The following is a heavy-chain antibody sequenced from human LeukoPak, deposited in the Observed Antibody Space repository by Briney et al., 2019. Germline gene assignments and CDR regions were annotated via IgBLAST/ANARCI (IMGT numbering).Heavy chain of an antibody. V-gene: IGHV3-23*01. D-gene: IGHD3-3*01. CDR3: AKDLEYYDFWSGSPWGWFDP. CDR1: GFTFSSYA. J-gene: IGHJ5*02. CDR2: ISGSGGST. Sequence: GGSLRLSCAASGFTFSSYAMSWVRQAPGKELEWVSAISGSGGSTYYADSVKGRFTISRDNSKNTLYLQMNSLRAEDTAVYYCAKDLEYYDFWSGSPWGWFDPWGQGTLVTVSS.